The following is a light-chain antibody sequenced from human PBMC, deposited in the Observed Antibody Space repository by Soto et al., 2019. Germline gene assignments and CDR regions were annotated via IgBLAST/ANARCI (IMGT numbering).Light chain of an antibody. CDR3: QQSYSTPIT. Sequence: DNQMTQSPSSLSASVGDRVTITCRASQSISTYLNWYQQKPGKAPNLLIYGASNLQSGVPSRFSGSGSGTDFTLTISSLQPEDFATYYCQQSYSTPITFGQGTRLEIK. J-gene: IGKJ5*01. CDR1: QSISTY. V-gene: IGKV1-39*01. CDR2: GAS.